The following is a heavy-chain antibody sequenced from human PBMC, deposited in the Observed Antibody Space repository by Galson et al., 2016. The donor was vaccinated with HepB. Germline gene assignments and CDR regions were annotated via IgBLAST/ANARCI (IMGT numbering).Heavy chain of an antibody. CDR2: IHNGGNP. CDR1: GDSISSGGYF. J-gene: IGHJ4*02. Sequence: TLSLTCAVYGDSISSGGYFWTWLRQLPGKGPEWLGYIHNGGNPYYNPSLKSRLSISLDTSKNLISLKLTSMTAADTAVYYCAREITNCNGTNCYGSFGYWGQGTLVTVSS. V-gene: IGHV4-31*11. CDR3: AREITNCNGTNCYGSFGY. D-gene: IGHD2-2*01.